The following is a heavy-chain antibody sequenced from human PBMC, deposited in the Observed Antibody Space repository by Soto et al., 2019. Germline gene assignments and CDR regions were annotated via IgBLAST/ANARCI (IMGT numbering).Heavy chain of an antibody. J-gene: IGHJ6*02. D-gene: IGHD2-2*01. CDR1: GDMFDTYT. Sequence: GASVKVSCKASGDMFDTYTITWMRPAPGRGLGWGGGIIPRSAKSNYAQKFEGRVTITADESTSTAYMELSSLRSDDTAVYYCAREGLVLVPTTVNSDYYYYAMDVWGQGTTVTVSS. CDR3: AREGLVLVPTTVNSDYYYYAMDV. V-gene: IGHV1-69*13. CDR2: IIPRSAKS.